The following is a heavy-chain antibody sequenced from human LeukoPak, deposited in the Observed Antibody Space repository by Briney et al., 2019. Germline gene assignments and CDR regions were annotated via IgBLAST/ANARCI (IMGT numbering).Heavy chain of an antibody. V-gene: IGHV3-21*01. D-gene: IGHD3-22*01. CDR1: GFTFSSYS. J-gene: IGHJ4*02. CDR2: ISTTSGNI. CDR3: ARDGEYYYDSSGFLDY. Sequence: GGSLRLSCAASGFTFSSYSMNWVRQAPGKGLEWVAAISTTSGNIYYADSVKGRFTISRDNAKNSLYLQMNSLRVEDTALYYCARDGEYYYDSSGFLDYWGQGTLVTVSS.